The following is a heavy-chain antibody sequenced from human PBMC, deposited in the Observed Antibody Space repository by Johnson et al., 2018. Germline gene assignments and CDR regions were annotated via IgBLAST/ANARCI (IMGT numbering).Heavy chain of an antibody. J-gene: IGHJ6*02. V-gene: IGHV3-33*01. CDR1: GFTFSSYG. D-gene: IGHD3-16*01. Sequence: QVQLVESGGGVVQPGRSLRLSCAASGFTFSSYGMHWVRQAPGKGLEWVAVIWYDGSNKYYADSVKGRFTISRDNSKNTLYLQMNSLRAEDTAVYYCAREDGGQNYYGMDVWGQGTTVTVSS. CDR3: AREDGGQNYYGMDV. CDR2: IWYDGSNK.